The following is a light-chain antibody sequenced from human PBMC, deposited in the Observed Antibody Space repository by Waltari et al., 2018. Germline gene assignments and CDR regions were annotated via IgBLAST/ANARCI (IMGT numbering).Light chain of an antibody. CDR1: SGDLASHVL. CDR2: EIN. J-gene: IGLJ1*01. CDR3: CSFTNSRNFDV. V-gene: IGLV2-23*02. Sequence: QSALTQPASVSGSPGQSLTISSTGTSGDLASHVLVSRYQQHPGKAPKLIIYEINNRPSGVANRFSGSKSGKTASLTISGLQAEDEADYYCCSFTNSRNFDVFGTGTKVTVL.